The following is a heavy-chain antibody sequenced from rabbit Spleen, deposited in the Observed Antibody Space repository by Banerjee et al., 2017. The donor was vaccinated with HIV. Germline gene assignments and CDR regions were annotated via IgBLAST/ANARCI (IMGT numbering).Heavy chain of an antibody. J-gene: IGHJ4*01. Sequence: QSLEESGGDLVKPGASLTLTCTASEFSFSSSYWICWVRQAPGKGLEWIACIYGGSSGYTAYATWAKGRFTVSKTSSTTVTLQMTSLTAADTATYFCARDLVAVIGWNFGLWGQGTLVTVS. V-gene: IGHV1S40*01. D-gene: IGHD1-1*01. CDR3: ARDLVAVIGWNFGL. CDR1: EFSFSSSYW. CDR2: IYGGSSGYT.